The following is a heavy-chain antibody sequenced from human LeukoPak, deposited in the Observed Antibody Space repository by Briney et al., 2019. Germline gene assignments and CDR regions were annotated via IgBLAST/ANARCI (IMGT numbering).Heavy chain of an antibody. V-gene: IGHV3-74*01. Sequence: GGSLRLSCAASGFTFSSYWMHWVRQAPGKGLVWVSRINSDGSSTSYADSVKGRFTISRDNSENTLYLQMNSLRVEDTAVYYCAKDQSHHDSSGSLYDPWGQGSLVTVSS. J-gene: IGHJ5*02. CDR1: GFTFSSYW. CDR2: INSDGSST. CDR3: AKDQSHHDSSGSLYDP. D-gene: IGHD3-22*01.